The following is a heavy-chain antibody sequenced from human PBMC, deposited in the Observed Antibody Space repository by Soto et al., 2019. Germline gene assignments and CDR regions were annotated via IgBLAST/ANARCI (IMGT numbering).Heavy chain of an antibody. V-gene: IGHV4-4*02. D-gene: IGHD2-2*01. J-gene: IGHJ5*02. CDR3: AREKRYCSSTSCPGGRVFDP. CDR1: GGSISSSNW. CDR2: IYHSGST. Sequence: SETLSLTCAVSGGSISSSNWWSWVRQPPGKGLKWIGEIYHSGSTNYNPSLKSRVTVSVDKSKNQFSLKLSSVTAADTAVYYCAREKRYCSSTSCPGGRVFDPWGQGTLVTVSS.